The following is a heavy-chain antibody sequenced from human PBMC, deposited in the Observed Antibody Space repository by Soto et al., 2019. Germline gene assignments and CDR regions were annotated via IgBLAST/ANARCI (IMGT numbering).Heavy chain of an antibody. J-gene: IGHJ6*02. CDR3: AREGVAAPYYYYGMDV. CDR2: ISYTGST. D-gene: IGHD2-15*01. CDR1: GDSIRSYY. Sequence: TLSLTCTVSGDSIRSYYWSWIRQPPGKGLEWIGYISYTGSTHYNPSLKSRVTISADTSKNQFSLKLSSVTTADTALYYCAREGVAAPYYYYGMDVRGQGSTVTVSS. V-gene: IGHV4-59*01.